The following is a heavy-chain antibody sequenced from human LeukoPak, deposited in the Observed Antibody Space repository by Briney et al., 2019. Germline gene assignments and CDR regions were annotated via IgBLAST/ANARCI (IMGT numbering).Heavy chain of an antibody. D-gene: IGHD3-10*01. Sequence: GGSLRLSCAASGFTFSSYAMNWVRQAPGKGLEWVSTISGGGGSTYYADSVKGRFTISRDNSKNTLYLEVISLTAEDTAVYYCAKDDAWLRFGEWSQGTLVTVSS. J-gene: IGHJ4*02. CDR3: AKDDAWLRFGE. CDR1: GFTFSSYA. CDR2: ISGGGGST. V-gene: IGHV3-23*01.